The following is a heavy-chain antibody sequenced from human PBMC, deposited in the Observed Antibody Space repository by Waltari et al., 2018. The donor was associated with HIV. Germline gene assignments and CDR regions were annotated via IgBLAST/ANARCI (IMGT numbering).Heavy chain of an antibody. CDR2: INQNGSEQ. CDR3: AGGPNGD. D-gene: IGHD2-8*01. V-gene: IGHV3-7*04. CDR1: GFDLSSYW. Sequence: VKLVESGGGLVQPGGSLRLSCSASGFDLSSYWMTWVRQAPGKGLEWVANINQNGSEQYDAESVKGRFTISRDNAKKSLSLQMNSLRVADSAIYYCAGGPNGDWGQGIPVTVSS. J-gene: IGHJ4*02.